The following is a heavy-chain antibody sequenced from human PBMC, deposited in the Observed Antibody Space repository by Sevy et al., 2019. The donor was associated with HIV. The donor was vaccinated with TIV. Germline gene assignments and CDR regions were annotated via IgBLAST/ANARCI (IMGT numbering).Heavy chain of an antibody. J-gene: IGHJ6*02. CDR1: GITFSDYS. D-gene: IGHD1-26*01. CDR3: ARDRGVGTSSYGMDV. Sequence: GGSLRLSCAMSGITFSDYSMNWVRQAPGKGLEWFSSISSSSTFIYYAESVKGRFTISRDNAKNSLYLQMNSLRAEDTALYYCARDRGVGTSSYGMDVWGQGTTVTVSS. CDR2: ISSSSTFI. V-gene: IGHV3-21*01.